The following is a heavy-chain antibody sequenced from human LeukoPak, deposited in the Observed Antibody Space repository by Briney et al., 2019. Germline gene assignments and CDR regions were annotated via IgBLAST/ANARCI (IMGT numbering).Heavy chain of an antibody. D-gene: IGHD2-2*03. V-gene: IGHV3-33*01. CDR2: IWYDGSNK. CDR1: GFTFSSYG. J-gene: IGHJ6*02. CDR3: ARDGYCSSTSCYIVPNYYYYGMDV. Sequence: GRSLRLSCAASGFTFSSYGMHWVRQAPGKGLEWAAVIWYDGSNKYYADSVKGRFTISRDNSKNTLYLQMNSLRAEDTAVYYCARDGYCSSTSCYIVPNYYYYGMDVWGQGTTVTVSS.